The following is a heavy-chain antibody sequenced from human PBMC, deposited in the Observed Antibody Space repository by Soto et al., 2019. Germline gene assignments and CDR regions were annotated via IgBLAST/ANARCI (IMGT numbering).Heavy chain of an antibody. J-gene: IGHJ4*02. CDR3: ARTRGYCSGGSCYPLDH. D-gene: IGHD2-15*01. Sequence: QVQLVQSGAGVQKPGATANISCKASGYRFTAYDMHWVRQAPGQRLEWLGWINTATGDTKYSPSFKGRFTLSRDTSATTAYMELSGLRFEDTAVYYCARTRGYCSGGSCYPLDHWGQGTLVTVSS. V-gene: IGHV1-3*04. CDR1: GYRFTAYD. CDR2: INTATGDT.